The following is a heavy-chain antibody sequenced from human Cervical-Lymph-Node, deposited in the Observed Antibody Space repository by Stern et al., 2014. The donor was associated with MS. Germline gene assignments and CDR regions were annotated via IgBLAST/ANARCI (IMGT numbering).Heavy chain of an antibody. CDR3: ARDQRGITIFGVVTDYYYLGMDV. CDR1: GYIFTGYY. CDR2: INPNTGGT. V-gene: IGHV1-2*01. J-gene: IGHJ6*02. Sequence: VQLVESGAEVKKPGASVKVSCKTSGYIFTGYYIHWVRQAPGQGLEWMAWINPNTGGTKYAQRCQGRGCSSRDASISTAYVELSSLTSDDTAVYYCARDQRGITIFGVVTDYYYLGMDVWGQGTTVTVSS. D-gene: IGHD3-3*01.